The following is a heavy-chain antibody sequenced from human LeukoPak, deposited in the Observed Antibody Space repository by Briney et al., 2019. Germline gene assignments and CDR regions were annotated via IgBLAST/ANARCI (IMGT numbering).Heavy chain of an antibody. Sequence: ASVKVSCKASGYIFTGYYMHWVRQAPGQGLEWMGWINPNSGGTNYAQKFQGRVTMTRDTSISTAYMDLSRLRSDDTAVYYCARVRTPLKYSSSWYGRQPHDYWGQGTLVTVSS. J-gene: IGHJ4*02. V-gene: IGHV1-2*02. CDR3: ARVRTPLKYSSSWYGRQPHDY. CDR1: GYIFTGYY. D-gene: IGHD6-13*01. CDR2: INPNSGGT.